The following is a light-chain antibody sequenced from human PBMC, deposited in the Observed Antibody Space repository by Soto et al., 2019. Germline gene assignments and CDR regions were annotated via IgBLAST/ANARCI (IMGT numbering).Light chain of an antibody. V-gene: IGKV3-15*01. J-gene: IGKJ1*01. CDR2: GAS. Sequence: EIVMTQSPATLSVSPGERATLSCRASQGVSSNLAWYQQKPGQAPRLLIYGASTRATGIPARFSGSGSGTEFTLTISSLQSEDFAVYYCQQYNYWWTFGQGTKV. CDR3: QQYNYWWT. CDR1: QGVSSN.